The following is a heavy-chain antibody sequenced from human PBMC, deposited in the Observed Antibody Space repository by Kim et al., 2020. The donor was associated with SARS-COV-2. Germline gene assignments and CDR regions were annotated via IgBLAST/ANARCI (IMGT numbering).Heavy chain of an antibody. Sequence: ASVKVSCKASGYTFTSHDLTWVRQAPGQGLEWVGWISTYNGQTNYAQKLQDRVTMTRDTSTTTGYMELRSLRSDDTAVYYCVRKVGDAFDPWGQGTLVTVSS. CDR2: ISTYNGQT. D-gene: IGHD2-2*01. CDR1: GYTFTSHD. J-gene: IGHJ5*02. CDR3: VRKVGDAFDP. V-gene: IGHV1-18*04.